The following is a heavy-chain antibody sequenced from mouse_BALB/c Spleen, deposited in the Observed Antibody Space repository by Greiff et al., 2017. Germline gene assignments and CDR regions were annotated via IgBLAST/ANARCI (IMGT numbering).Heavy chain of an antibody. Sequence: DVKLQESGPGLVKPSQSLSLTCSVTGYSITSGYYWNWIRQFPGNKLEWMGYISYNGSNNYNPSLKNRISITRDTSKNQFFLKLNSVTTEDTATYYCAREYGNPYAMDYWGQGTSVTVSS. V-gene: IGHV3-6*02. CDR2: ISYNGSN. CDR3: AREYGNPYAMDY. CDR1: GYSITSGYY. D-gene: IGHD2-1*01. J-gene: IGHJ4*01.